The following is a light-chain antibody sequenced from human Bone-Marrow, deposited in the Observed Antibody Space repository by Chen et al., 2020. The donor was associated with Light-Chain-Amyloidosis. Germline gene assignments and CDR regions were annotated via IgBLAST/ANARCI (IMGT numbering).Light chain of an antibody. Sequence: DIAMSQSPDSLAVSRGERATINCKSSQSLLSKNKNYLVWYQQKPGQPPKLLISWASTRESGVPERFGGSGSGTDFTLTISSLQAEDVAVYYCQQCYGSPLTFGGGTKVEIK. J-gene: IGKJ4*01. CDR2: WAS. V-gene: IGKV4-1*01. CDR1: QSLLSKNKNY. CDR3: QQCYGSPLT.